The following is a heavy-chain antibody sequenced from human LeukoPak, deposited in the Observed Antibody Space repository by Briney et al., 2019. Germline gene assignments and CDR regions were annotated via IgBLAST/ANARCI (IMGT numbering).Heavy chain of an antibody. CDR3: ARASNAEYFQH. CDR2: IYYSGST. Sequence: PSETLSLTCTVSGGSISSYYWSWIRQPPGKGLEGMGYIYYSGSTNYNPSLKSRVTISVDTSKNQFSLKLSSVTAADTAVYYCARASNAEYFQHWGQGTLVTVSS. J-gene: IGHJ1*01. V-gene: IGHV4-59*01. CDR1: GGSISSYY.